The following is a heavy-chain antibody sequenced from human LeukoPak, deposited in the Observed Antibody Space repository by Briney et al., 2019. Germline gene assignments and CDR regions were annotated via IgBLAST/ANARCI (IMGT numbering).Heavy chain of an antibody. V-gene: IGHV4-4*07. CDR3: ARDCSSTSCLDY. D-gene: IGHD2-2*01. CDR2: IYTSGST. J-gene: IGHJ4*02. CDR1: GGSISSYY. Sequence: SETLSLTCTVSGGSISSYYWSWIRQPAGRGLEWIGRIYTSGSTNYNPSLKSRVTMSVDTSKNQFSLKLSSVTAADTAVYYCARDCSSTSCLDYWGQGTLVTVSS.